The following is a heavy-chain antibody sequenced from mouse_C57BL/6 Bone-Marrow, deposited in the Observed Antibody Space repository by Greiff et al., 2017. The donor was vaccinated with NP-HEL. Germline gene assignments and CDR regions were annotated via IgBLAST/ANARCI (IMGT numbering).Heavy chain of an antibody. CDR2: INYDGSST. D-gene: IGHD2-4*01. CDR3: ARGGDYPYFDY. CDR1: GFTFSDYY. V-gene: IGHV5-16*01. J-gene: IGHJ2*01. Sequence: EVQVVESEGGLVQPGSSMKLSCTASGFTFSDYYMAWVRQVPEKGLEWVANINYDGSSTYYLDSLKSRFIISRDNAKNILYLQMSSLKSEDTATYYCARGGDYPYFDYWGQGTTLTVSS.